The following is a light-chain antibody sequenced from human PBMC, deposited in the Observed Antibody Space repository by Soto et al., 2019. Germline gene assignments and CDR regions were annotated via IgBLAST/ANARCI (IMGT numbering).Light chain of an antibody. CDR2: STS. J-gene: IGLJ3*02. CDR1: TGAVTSGYY. V-gene: IGLV7-43*01. Sequence: QTVVTQEPSLTVSPGGTVTLTCASSTGAVTSGYYPNWFQQKAGQAPRVLIYSTSNKHSWTPARFSGSLLGGKAALTLSGVQPDDEAEYYCLLFYGDAWVFGGGTQLAV. CDR3: LLFYGDAWV.